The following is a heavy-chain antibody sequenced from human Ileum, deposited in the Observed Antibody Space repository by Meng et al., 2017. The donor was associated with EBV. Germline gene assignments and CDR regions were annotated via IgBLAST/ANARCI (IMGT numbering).Heavy chain of an antibody. V-gene: IGHV4-59*01. Sequence: VQLHGSGPGLVKPSGTLSLTCDVSGVSISGNYWSWIRQSPVKGLEWIGFFYEGTTNYNPSLKSRVTIAAGPANNQISLRLSSVTSADTAVYYCAKGGQWDPLDSWGRGILVTVSS. CDR3: AKGGQWDPLDS. CDR2: FYEGTT. D-gene: IGHD1-26*01. CDR1: GVSISGNY. J-gene: IGHJ4*02.